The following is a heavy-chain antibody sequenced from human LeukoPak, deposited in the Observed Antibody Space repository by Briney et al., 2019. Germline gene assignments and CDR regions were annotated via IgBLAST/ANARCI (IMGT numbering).Heavy chain of an antibody. CDR1: GFTVSSNY. J-gene: IGHJ6*03. CDR3: ARGPDSHYYYYYMDV. Sequence: GGSLRLSCAASGFTVSSNYMSWVRQAPGKGLEWVAVISYDGSNKYYADSVKGRFTISRDNSKNTLHLQMNSLRAEDTAVYYCARGPDSHYYYYYMDVWGKGTTVTVSS. V-gene: IGHV3-30*03. CDR2: ISYDGSNK.